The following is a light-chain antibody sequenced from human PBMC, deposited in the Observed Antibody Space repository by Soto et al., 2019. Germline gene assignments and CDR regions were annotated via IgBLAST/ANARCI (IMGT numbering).Light chain of an antibody. J-gene: IGLJ2*01. Sequence: QSVLTQPPSASGTPGQRVTISCSGGSSNIGSNSVNWYQQLPGTAPKLLIYSNNQRPSGVPDRFSGSKSGTSASLAISGLQSEDEADYYCAGWDDSLNGVIFGGGTQLTVL. CDR1: SSNIGSNS. CDR2: SNN. V-gene: IGLV1-44*01. CDR3: AGWDDSLNGVI.